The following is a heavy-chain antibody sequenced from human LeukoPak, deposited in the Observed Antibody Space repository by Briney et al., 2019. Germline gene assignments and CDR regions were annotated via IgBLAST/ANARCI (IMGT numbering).Heavy chain of an antibody. D-gene: IGHD3-3*02. CDR1: GGSMSRDY. V-gene: IGHV4-59*01. Sequence: SETLSLTCTVSGGSMSRDYWGWIRQPPGKGLEWIGYMYYSGSTKYNPSLKSRVTISVDTSKNQFSLKLSSATAADTAVYYCARSSTGSYFDYWGQGTLVTVSS. CDR3: ARSSTGSYFDY. J-gene: IGHJ4*02. CDR2: MYYSGST.